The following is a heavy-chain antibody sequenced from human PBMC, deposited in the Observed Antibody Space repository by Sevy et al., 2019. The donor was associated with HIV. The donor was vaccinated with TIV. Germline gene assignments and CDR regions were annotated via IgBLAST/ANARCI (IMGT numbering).Heavy chain of an antibody. V-gene: IGHV3-30*04. Sequence: GGSLRLSCAASGFTFSSYAMHWVRQAPGKGLEWVAVISYDGSIKYYTDSVKGRFTISRDNTKNTLFLQVNSLRPGDTAVYYCAREGRDDDLTWGTHHPGFRAQGTLVAVSS. CDR2: ISYDGSIK. J-gene: IGHJ4*02. CDR1: GFTFSSYA. D-gene: IGHD3-16*01. CDR3: AREGRDDDLTWGTHHPGF.